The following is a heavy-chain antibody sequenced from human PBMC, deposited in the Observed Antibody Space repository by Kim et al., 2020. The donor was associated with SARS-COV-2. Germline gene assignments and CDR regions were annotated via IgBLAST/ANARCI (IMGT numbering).Heavy chain of an antibody. V-gene: IGHV4-39*01. CDR2: IYYSGST. J-gene: IGHJ6*02. CDR1: GGSISSSNYY. CDR3: GRQFFHDYAGGYYYGMDA. Sequence: SETLSLTCTVSGGSISSSNYYWGWIRQPPGKGLEWIGSIYYSGSTSYNLSLKSRVTISVDTSKNQFSLKLNSVTAGDTAVYYCGRQFFHDYAGGYYYGMDALGQGITVSVSS. D-gene: IGHD4-17*01.